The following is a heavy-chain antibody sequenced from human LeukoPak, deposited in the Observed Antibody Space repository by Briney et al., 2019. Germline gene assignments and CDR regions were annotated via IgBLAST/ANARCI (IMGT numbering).Heavy chain of an antibody. J-gene: IGHJ4*02. Sequence: GGSLRLSCAASGFTFSSYAMSWVRQAPGKGLEWVSAISGSGGSTYYADSVKGRFTISRDNSRTTLYLLMNSLRAEDTAVYYCAKDAAANVDYPYYFDYWGQGALVTVSS. CDR1: GFTFSSYA. CDR2: ISGSGGST. D-gene: IGHD4-11*01. V-gene: IGHV3-23*01. CDR3: AKDAAANVDYPYYFDY.